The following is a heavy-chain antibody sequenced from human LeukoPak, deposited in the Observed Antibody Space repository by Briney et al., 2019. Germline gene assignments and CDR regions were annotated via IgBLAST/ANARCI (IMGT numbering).Heavy chain of an antibody. V-gene: IGHV1-2*02. Sequence: ASVKVSCKASGYTFTGYYMHWVRQAPGQGLEWMGWIHPNSGGTNYAPKFQGRVTMTRDTSISTAYMELSRLRSDDTAVYYCAREPGGYSYGYPFDYWGQGTLVTVSS. CDR2: IHPNSGGT. CDR1: GYTFTGYY. CDR3: AREPGGYSYGYPFDY. D-gene: IGHD5-18*01. J-gene: IGHJ4*02.